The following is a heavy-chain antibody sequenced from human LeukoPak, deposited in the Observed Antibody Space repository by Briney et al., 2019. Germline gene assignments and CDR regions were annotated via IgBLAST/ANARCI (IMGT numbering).Heavy chain of an antibody. Sequence: PSETLSLTCTVSGDSISSYYWSWIRQPPGKGLEWIGYISNSGSTDYNPSLKSRVTISADMSKNQFSLKLRSVTAADTAVYYCALETSYSTGWFDPWGQGTLVTVSS. J-gene: IGHJ5*02. V-gene: IGHV4-59*01. CDR1: GDSISSYY. CDR3: ALETSYSTGWFDP. CDR2: ISNSGST. D-gene: IGHD6-25*01.